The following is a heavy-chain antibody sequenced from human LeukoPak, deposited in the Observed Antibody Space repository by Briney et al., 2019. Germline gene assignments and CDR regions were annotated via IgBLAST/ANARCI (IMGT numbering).Heavy chain of an antibody. V-gene: IGHV4-34*01. D-gene: IGHD3-16*01. CDR3: ARQEYDYVWGTNGRDAFDI. Sequence: SETLSLTCGVYGGSLSGYSWSWIRQSPGKGLEWIEEINHSGSTNYTSSLKSRLTISGDMSKKQFSLNLSSVAAADTAVYYCARQEYDYVWGTNGRDAFDIWGQGTMVTVSS. J-gene: IGHJ3*02. CDR1: GGSLSGYS. CDR2: INHSGST.